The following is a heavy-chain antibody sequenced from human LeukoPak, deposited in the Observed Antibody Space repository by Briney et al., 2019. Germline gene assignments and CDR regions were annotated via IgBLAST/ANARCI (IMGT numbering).Heavy chain of an antibody. Sequence: GGSLSLSCAASGFTFSSYAMSWVRQAPGKGLEWVSGVSVGAYNTYYADSVRGRFTVSRDNSKNTLYMQMNSLRAEDTAVYYCAKGGQYTKRELDYWGQGTLVTVSS. D-gene: IGHD1-26*01. CDR1: GFTFSSYA. V-gene: IGHV3-23*01. CDR2: VSVGAYNT. J-gene: IGHJ4*02. CDR3: AKGGQYTKRELDY.